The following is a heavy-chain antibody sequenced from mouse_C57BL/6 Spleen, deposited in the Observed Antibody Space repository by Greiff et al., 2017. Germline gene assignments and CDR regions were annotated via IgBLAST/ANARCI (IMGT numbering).Heavy chain of an antibody. CDR2: ISSGGDYI. Sequence: EVKLVESGEGLVKPGGSLKLSCAASGFTFSSYAMSWVRQTPEKRLEWVAYISSGGDYIYYADTVKGRFTISRDNARNTLYLQMSSLKSEDTAMYYCTRVTAQATQFAYWGQGTLVTVSA. CDR3: TRVTAQATQFAY. CDR1: GFTFSSYA. J-gene: IGHJ3*01. V-gene: IGHV5-9-1*02. D-gene: IGHD3-2*02.